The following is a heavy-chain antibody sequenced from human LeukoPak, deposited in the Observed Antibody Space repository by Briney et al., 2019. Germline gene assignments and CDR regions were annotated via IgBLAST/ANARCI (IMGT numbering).Heavy chain of an antibody. CDR1: GFXFSSYE. CDR2: ISSGGSIF. V-gene: IGHV3-48*03. J-gene: IGHJ4*02. CDR3: ASEEAYCSGTSCFRFFDY. D-gene: IGHD2-15*01. Sequence: GGSLRLSCAASGFXFSSYEINWVRQAPGKGPEWISFISSGGSIFYNADSVMGRFTISRDNAKNPLYLQMNSLRAEDTAVYYCASEEAYCSGTSCFRFFDYWGQGTLVSVSS.